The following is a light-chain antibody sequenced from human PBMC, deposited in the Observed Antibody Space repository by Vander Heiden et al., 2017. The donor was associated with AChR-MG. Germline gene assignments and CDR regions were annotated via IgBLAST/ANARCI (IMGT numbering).Light chain of an antibody. Sequence: QSALTQPASVSGSPGQSITISCTGTTSDVGANNFVSWNQQHPGKAPKLMIDDVSNRPAGFSRRFAGSKAGTTASLTTAGLQDEDEDYYYCSSYASGSLWVFGGGTKVTVL. CDR3: SSYASGSLWV. CDR2: DVS. CDR1: TSDVGANNF. V-gene: IGLV2-14*03. J-gene: IGLJ3*02.